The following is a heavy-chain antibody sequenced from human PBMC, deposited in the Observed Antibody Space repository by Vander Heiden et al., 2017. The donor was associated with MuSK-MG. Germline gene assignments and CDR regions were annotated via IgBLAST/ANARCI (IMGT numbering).Heavy chain of an antibody. D-gene: IGHD2-21*02. Sequence: EVQLVESGGGLVKPGGSLRLSCAASGFSFSDSTIYWVRQAPGKRLEWVSSISSTSSHIYYADSVKGRFTTSRDDARNSLYLQMNSLTVEDTALYYCARVPGLNCGGACYSSFDFWGRGTLVTVAS. J-gene: IGHJ4*02. CDR2: ISSTSSHI. V-gene: IGHV3-21*01. CDR3: ARVPGLNCGGACYSSFDF. CDR1: GFSFSDST.